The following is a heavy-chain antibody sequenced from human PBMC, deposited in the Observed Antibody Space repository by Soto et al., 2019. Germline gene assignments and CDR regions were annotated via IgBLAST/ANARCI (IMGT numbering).Heavy chain of an antibody. CDR2: IYYSGST. D-gene: IGHD2-15*01. CDR3: ARGVVVAATPWDYYYYYMDV. Sequence: SETLSLTCTVSGGSISSYYWSWIRQPPGKGLEWIGYIYYSGSTNYNPSLKSRVTISVDTSKNQFSLKLSSVTAADTAVYYCARGVVVAATPWDYYYYYMDVWGKGTTVTVSS. CDR1: GGSISSYY. V-gene: IGHV4-59*01. J-gene: IGHJ6*03.